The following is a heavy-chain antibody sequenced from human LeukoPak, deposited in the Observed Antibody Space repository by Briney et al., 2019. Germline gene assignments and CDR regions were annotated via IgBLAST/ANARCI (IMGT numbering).Heavy chain of an antibody. CDR3: ARAPIIVVPARRPTYFDY. CDR1: GFPFSSYW. J-gene: IGHJ4*02. CDR2: IKKDGGEK. V-gene: IGHV3-7*04. Sequence: GGSLGPSAQAPGFPFSSYWISWVGQAQGKGLKWVAKIKKDGGEKYYVDPVKGRFTISRDNAKNSLYLQMNSLGAEDTAVYYCARAPIIVVPARRPTYFDYWGPGTLVAVSS. D-gene: IGHD2-2*01.